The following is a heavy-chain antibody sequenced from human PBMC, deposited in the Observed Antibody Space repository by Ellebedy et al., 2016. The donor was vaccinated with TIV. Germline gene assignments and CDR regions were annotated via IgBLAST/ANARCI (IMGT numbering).Heavy chain of an antibody. Sequence: MPSETLSLTCTVSGGSISRSGYSLDWFRQPPEKELEWLGRIYYSGSPYYNPSLKSRVTISVDTSKNQFSLKLTSVSAADTAVYYCARRCTTGSCFYGNYFDFWGQGTLVTVSS. CDR2: IYYSGSP. D-gene: IGHD2-15*01. J-gene: IGHJ4*02. CDR3: ARRCTTGSCFYGNYFDF. CDR1: GGSISRSGYS. V-gene: IGHV4-39*01.